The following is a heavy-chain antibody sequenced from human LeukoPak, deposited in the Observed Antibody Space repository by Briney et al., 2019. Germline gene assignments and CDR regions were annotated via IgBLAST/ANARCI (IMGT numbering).Heavy chain of an antibody. V-gene: IGHV3-23*01. D-gene: IGHD2-21*01. CDR3: AKDVRDIVVLIDTYMY. CDR2: ISGGGGRT. Sequence: GGSLRLSCAVSGFTLTNHGVSWVRQAPGKGLEWVSVISGGGGRTYYGDSVKGRFTISRDNSKNTVYLQMNSLRAEDTAVYYCAKDVRDIVVLIDTYMYWGQGTLVTVSS. CDR1: GFTLTNHG. J-gene: IGHJ4*02.